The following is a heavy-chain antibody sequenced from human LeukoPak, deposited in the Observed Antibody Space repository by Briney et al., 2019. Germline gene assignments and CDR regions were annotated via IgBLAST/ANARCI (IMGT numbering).Heavy chain of an antibody. J-gene: IGHJ4*02. CDR1: GFTFDDYA. CDR2: ISWDGGST. CDR3: AKGSCSGGSCYRDYFDY. D-gene: IGHD2-15*01. Sequence: GGSLRLSCAASGFTFDDYAMHWVRQAPGKGLEWVSLISWDGGSTYYADSVKGRFTISRDNSKNSLYLQMNSLRAEDTALYYCAKGSCSGGSCYRDYFDYWGQGTLVTVSS. V-gene: IGHV3-43D*03.